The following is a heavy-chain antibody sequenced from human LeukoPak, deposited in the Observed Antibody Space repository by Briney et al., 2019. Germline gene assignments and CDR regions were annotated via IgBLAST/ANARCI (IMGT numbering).Heavy chain of an antibody. CDR1: GGSISSGGYS. CDR2: IYHSGST. J-gene: IGHJ4*02. V-gene: IGHV4-30-2*01. CDR3: ARVVAHTLDY. Sequence: SETLSLTCTVSGGSISSGGYSWSWLRQPPGKGLEWIGYIYHSGSTYYNPSLKSRVTISVDRSKNQFSLKLSSVTAADTAVYYCARVVAHTLDYGGQGTLVTVSS.